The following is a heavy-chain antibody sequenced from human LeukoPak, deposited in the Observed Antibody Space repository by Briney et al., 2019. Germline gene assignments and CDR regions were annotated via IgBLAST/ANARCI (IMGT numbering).Heavy chain of an antibody. CDR3: ARVSSGEQWLAFDY. CDR1: GFTFSNYA. V-gene: IGHV3-74*01. CDR2: IKDDGSMT. J-gene: IGHJ4*02. D-gene: IGHD6-19*01. Sequence: GGSLRLSCAASGFTFSNYAMSWVRQAPGKGLVWVSRIKDDGSMTDYADSVKGRLTISRDNDKNTLYLRMDSLRAEDTAVYYCARVSSGEQWLAFDYWGQGTLVTVFS.